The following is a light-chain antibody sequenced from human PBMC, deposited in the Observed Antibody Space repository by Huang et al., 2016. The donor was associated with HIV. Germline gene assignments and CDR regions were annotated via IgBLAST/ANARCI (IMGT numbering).Light chain of an antibody. CDR3: QQRVNGLT. CDR1: QNINTH. Sequence: EIVLTQSPATLSFFPGQRVSLSCRARQNINTHLAWYQQRPGQPPRLLFYDASSRVPGVAARFSGSGSGTDFTLTISSLESEDFATYYCQQRVNGLTFGGGTKV. V-gene: IGKV3-11*01. CDR2: DAS. J-gene: IGKJ4*01.